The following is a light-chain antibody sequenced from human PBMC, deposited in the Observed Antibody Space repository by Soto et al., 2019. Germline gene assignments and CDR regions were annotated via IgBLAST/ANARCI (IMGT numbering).Light chain of an antibody. CDR3: SSYTTTSTYV. V-gene: IGLV2-14*01. CDR1: SSDVGGYDY. J-gene: IGLJ1*01. Sequence: ALTQPASVSGSPGQTITISCTGTSSDVGGYDYVSWYQQHPDKAPRFMIYEVTNRPSGVSHRFSGSKSGNTASLTISGLQAEDEADYYCSSYTTTSTYVFGTGTKLTVL. CDR2: EVT.